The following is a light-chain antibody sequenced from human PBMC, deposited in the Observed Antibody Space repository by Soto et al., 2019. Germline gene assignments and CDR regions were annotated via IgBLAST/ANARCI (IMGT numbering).Light chain of an antibody. V-gene: IGKV1-39*01. CDR1: QSISSY. Sequence: DIQMTQSPSSLSASVGDRVTITCRASQSISSYLNWYQQKPGKAPKLLIYAASSLQSGVPSRFSGSGSGTDFNLTISSLQPEDFATYYCQQCYSTPFTFGPGTKVDIK. CDR3: QQCYSTPFT. CDR2: AAS. J-gene: IGKJ3*01.